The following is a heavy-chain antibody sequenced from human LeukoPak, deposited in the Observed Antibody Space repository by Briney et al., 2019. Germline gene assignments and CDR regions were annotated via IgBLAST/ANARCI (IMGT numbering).Heavy chain of an antibody. V-gene: IGHV1-2*06. Sequence: GAPVKVSCKASGYTFTGYYMHWVRQAPGQGLEWMGRINPNSGGTNYAQKFQGRVTMTRDTSISTAYMELSRLRSDDTAVYYCARVHYDFWSGYYTSEYFQHWGQGTLVTVSS. CDR3: ARVHYDFWSGYYTSEYFQH. CDR2: INPNSGGT. J-gene: IGHJ1*01. CDR1: GYTFTGYY. D-gene: IGHD3-3*01.